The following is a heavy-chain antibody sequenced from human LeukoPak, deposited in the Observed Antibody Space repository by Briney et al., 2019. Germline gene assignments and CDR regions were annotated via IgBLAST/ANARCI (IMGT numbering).Heavy chain of an antibody. V-gene: IGHV1-18*04. CDR3: ARTFDGSAYYYGDF. CDR1: GYTFTSYY. CDR2: ISVYSGNT. Sequence: ASVKVSCKASGYTFTSYYMHWVRQAPGQGLEWVGWISVYSGNTNYAQKLQGRVTMTTDTSTSTAYMELRSLRSDDTALYYCARTFDGSAYYYGDFWGQGTLVTVSS. D-gene: IGHD3-22*01. J-gene: IGHJ4*02.